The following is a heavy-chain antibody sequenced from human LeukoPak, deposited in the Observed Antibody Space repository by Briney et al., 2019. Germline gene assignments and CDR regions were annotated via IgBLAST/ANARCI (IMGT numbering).Heavy chain of an antibody. CDR3: AKARSITMVRGVIMGEYFQH. CDR1: GFTFSSYA. CDR2: ISYDGSNK. D-gene: IGHD3-10*01. Sequence: PGGSLRLSCAASGFTFSSYAMHWVRQAPGKGLEWVAVISYDGSNKYYADSVKGRFTISRDNSKNTLYLQMNSLRAEDTAVYYCAKARSITMVRGVIMGEYFQHWGQGTLVTVSS. J-gene: IGHJ1*01. V-gene: IGHV3-30-3*01.